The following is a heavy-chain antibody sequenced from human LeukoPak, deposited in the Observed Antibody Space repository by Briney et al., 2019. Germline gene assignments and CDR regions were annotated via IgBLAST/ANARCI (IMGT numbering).Heavy chain of an antibody. D-gene: IGHD1-14*01. V-gene: IGHV3-23*01. Sequence: PGGSLRLSCVASEFTFSSYAMSWVRQAPGKGLEWVSGITSSGDSTYYTDSVKGRFTISRDNSKNTLYLQINSLRAEDSAVYYCAKPPEYFDLWGRGTLVTVSS. CDR3: AKPPEYFDL. CDR2: ITSSGDST. J-gene: IGHJ2*01. CDR1: EFTFSSYA.